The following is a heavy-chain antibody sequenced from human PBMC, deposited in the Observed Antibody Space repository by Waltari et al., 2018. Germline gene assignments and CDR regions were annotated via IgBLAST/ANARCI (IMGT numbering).Heavy chain of an antibody. CDR3: ARTTTIKSLDY. V-gene: IGHV1-69-2*01. D-gene: IGHD1-7*01. CDR2: IDPEDGAT. CDR1: GYTFTDYY. J-gene: IGHJ4*02. Sequence: EVQLVQSGAEVKKPGATVKISCKASGYTFTDYYMHWVHQAPGKGLEWVGRIDPEDGATKYAEKFQGRVTITADTSIDTAYMELSSLRSEDTAIFYCARTTTIKSLDYWGQGTLVTVSS.